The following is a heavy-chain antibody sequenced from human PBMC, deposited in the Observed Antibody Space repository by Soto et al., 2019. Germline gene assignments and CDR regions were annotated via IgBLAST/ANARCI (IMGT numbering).Heavy chain of an antibody. CDR3: AHRLSGYYYGY. J-gene: IGHJ4*02. CDR2: IYWDDDK. CDR1: GFSLSTNGVG. Sequence: QITLKESGPTLVKPTQTLTLTCTFSGFSLSTNGVGVGWIRQPPGKDLEWLALIYWDDDKRYSPSLKIRLTITKDTSKNQVVLTMTNVDPVDTATYYCAHRLSGYYYGYWGQGTLVTVSS. V-gene: IGHV2-5*02. D-gene: IGHD3-22*01.